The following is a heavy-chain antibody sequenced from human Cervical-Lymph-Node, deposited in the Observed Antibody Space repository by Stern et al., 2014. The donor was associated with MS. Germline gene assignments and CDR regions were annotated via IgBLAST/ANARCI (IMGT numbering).Heavy chain of an antibody. V-gene: IGHV3-66*01. J-gene: IGHJ5*02. CDR3: TREMAARRLDP. D-gene: IGHD5-24*01. CDR1: GSTVNSHY. Sequence: EVQLVESGGTLVQPGGSLRLSCAASGSTVNSHYMTWVRQAPGQGLEWVSIFYSGISTYYAESVKGRFSFSIDNSKNTLFLHMNNLRVEDTAMYYCTREMAARRLDPWGQGTLVIVSA. CDR2: FYSGIST.